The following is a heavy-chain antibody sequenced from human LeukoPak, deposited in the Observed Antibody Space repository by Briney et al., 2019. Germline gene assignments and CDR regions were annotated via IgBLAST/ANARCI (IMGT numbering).Heavy chain of an antibody. V-gene: IGHV4-30-2*01. CDR1: GGSISSGGYS. Sequence: PSETLSLTCAVSGGSISSGGYSWSWIRQPPGKGLEWIGYIYHSGSTYYNPSLKSRVTISVDRSKNQFSLKLSSVTAADTAVYYCARAPEGTSCYSKDSLGWFDPWGQGTLVTVSS. CDR2: IYHSGST. J-gene: IGHJ5*02. D-gene: IGHD2-2*02. CDR3: ARAPEGTSCYSKDSLGWFDP.